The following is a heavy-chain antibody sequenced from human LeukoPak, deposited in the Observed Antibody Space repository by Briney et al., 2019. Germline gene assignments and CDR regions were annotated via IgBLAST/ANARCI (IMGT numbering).Heavy chain of an antibody. J-gene: IGHJ4*02. CDR3: ARLDYYGSGSFDY. V-gene: IGHV4-39*01. CDR2: IYYSGST. CDR1: GGSISSSSYY. Sequence: SETLSLTCTASGGSISSSSYYWGWIRQPPGKGLEWFGSIYYSGSTYYNPSLKSRVTISVDTSKNQFSLKLSSVTAADTAVYYCARLDYYGSGSFDYWGQGTLVTVSS. D-gene: IGHD3-10*01.